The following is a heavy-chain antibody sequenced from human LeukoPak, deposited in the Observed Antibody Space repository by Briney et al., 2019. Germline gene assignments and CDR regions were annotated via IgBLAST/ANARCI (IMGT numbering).Heavy chain of an antibody. CDR3: ARSLLWPTGASDI. J-gene: IGHJ3*02. CDR1: GGTFRGYY. V-gene: IGHV4-34*01. CDR2: INHSGST. D-gene: IGHD2/OR15-2a*01. Sequence: SETLSLTCVVYGGTFRGYYWNWIRQSPGKGLEWIGEINHSGSTTYNPAFKSRVTISVDTSKRQFSLKLNSLTAADTALYFCARSLLWPTGASDIRDKGTTVTVSS.